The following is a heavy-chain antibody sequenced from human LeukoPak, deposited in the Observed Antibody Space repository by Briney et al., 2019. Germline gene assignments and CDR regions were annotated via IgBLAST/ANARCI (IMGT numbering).Heavy chain of an antibody. D-gene: IGHD2-2*01. J-gene: IGHJ2*01. Sequence: SSETLSLTCAVSGYSISSGYYWGWIRQPPGKGLEWIGSIYYSGSTYYNPSLKSRVTISVDTSKNQFSLKLSSVTAADTAVYYCARHPIVVVPAAIGLWYFDLWGRGTLVTVSS. CDR3: ARHPIVVVPAAIGLWYFDL. V-gene: IGHV4-38-2*01. CDR2: IYYSGST. CDR1: GYSISSGYY.